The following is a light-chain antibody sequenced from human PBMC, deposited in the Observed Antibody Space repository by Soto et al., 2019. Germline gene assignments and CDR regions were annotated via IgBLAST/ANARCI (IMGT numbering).Light chain of an antibody. Sequence: EIVLTQSPATLSLSPGERATLSCRASQSVSSYLAWYQQKPGQAPRLLIYDASNRATGIPARFSGSGSGTDFTLTISRLEPADFAVYYCQQGSNWPTVGGGTKVEIK. CDR3: QQGSNWPT. CDR1: QSVSSY. V-gene: IGKV3-11*01. CDR2: DAS. J-gene: IGKJ4*01.